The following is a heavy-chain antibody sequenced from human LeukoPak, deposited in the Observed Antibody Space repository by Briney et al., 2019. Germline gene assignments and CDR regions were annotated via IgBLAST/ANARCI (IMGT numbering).Heavy chain of an antibody. J-gene: IGHJ3*01. Sequence: PGGSLRLSCAVAGFTVRGNYMNWVRQAPEKGLEWVSYISSSSSTIYYADSVKGRFTISRDNAKNSLYLQMNSLRPEDTAVYHCARDCRRWNGVFDGWGQGATVGVCS. D-gene: IGHD1-1*01. CDR1: GFTVRGNY. V-gene: IGHV3-48*01. CDR3: ARDCRRWNGVFDG. CDR2: ISSSSSTI.